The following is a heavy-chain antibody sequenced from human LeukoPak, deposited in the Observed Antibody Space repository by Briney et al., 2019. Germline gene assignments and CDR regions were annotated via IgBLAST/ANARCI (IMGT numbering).Heavy chain of an antibody. V-gene: IGHV1-8*01. D-gene: IGHD3-22*01. Sequence: ASVKVSCKASGYTFTSYDINWVRQATGQGLEWMGWMNPNSGNTGYAQKFQGRVTMTTDTSTSTAYMELRSLRSDDTAVYYCARDERKYYYDSSGYYYAGYWGQGTLVTVSS. CDR3: ARDERKYYYDSSGYYYAGY. CDR1: GYTFTSYD. J-gene: IGHJ4*02. CDR2: MNPNSGNT.